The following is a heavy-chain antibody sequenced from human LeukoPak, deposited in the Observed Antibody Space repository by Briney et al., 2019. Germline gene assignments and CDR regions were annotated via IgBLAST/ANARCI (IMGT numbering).Heavy chain of an antibody. J-gene: IGHJ4*02. D-gene: IGHD5-18*01. CDR3: ALDTGGYSSDY. V-gene: IGHV4-61*02. CDR1: GGSISSGSYY. Sequence: SETLSLTCTVSGGSISSGSYYWSWIRQPAGKGLEWIGRIYTSGSTNYNPSLKSRVTISVDTSKNQFSLKLSSVTAADTAVYYCALDTGGYSSDYWGQGTLVTVSS. CDR2: IYTSGST.